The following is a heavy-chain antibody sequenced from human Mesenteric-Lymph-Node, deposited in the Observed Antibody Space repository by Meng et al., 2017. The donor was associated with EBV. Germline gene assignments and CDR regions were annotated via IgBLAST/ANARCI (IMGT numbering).Heavy chain of an antibody. V-gene: IGHV3-21*01. CDR3: GRGASFLDY. Sequence: EVQLVESGGXRVKPGXCLRLSCAASGFSFSSYNMNWLRQAPGKGLEWVSSISSSSSYMYYVDSVKGRFTISRDNAKNSVYLQMNGLRVEDSAVYYCGRGASFLDYWGQGILCIVSS. J-gene: IGHJ4*02. CDR1: GFSFSSYN. CDR2: ISSSSSYM.